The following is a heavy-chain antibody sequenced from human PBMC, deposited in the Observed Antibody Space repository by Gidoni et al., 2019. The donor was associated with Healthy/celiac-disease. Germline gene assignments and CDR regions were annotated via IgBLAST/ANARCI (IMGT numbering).Heavy chain of an antibody. CDR3: ASDITGTTAGLYYYYGMDV. CDR1: GGTFSSYT. V-gene: IGHV1-69*02. CDR2: IIPILGIA. J-gene: IGHJ6*02. D-gene: IGHD1-7*01. Sequence: QVQLVQSGAEVKKPGSSVKVSCKASGGTFSSYTISWVRQAPGQGLEWMGRIIPILGIANYAQKFQGRVTITADKSTSTAYMELSSLRSEDTAVYYCASDITGTTAGLYYYYGMDVWGQGTTVTVSS.